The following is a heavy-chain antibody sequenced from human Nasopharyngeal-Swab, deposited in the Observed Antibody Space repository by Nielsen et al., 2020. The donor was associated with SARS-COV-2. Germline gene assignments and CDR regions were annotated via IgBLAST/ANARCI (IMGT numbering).Heavy chain of an antibody. D-gene: IGHD3-10*01. V-gene: IGHV1-8*01. CDR3: ARVLGSGSYYIDY. J-gene: IGHJ4*02. Sequence: SVKVPCKASGYTFISYDINWVRQATGQGLEWMGWMNPNSGNTGYAQKFQGRVTMTRNTSISTAYMELSSLRSEDTAVYYCARVLGSGSYYIDYWGQGTLVTVSS. CDR1: GYTFISYD. CDR2: MNPNSGNT.